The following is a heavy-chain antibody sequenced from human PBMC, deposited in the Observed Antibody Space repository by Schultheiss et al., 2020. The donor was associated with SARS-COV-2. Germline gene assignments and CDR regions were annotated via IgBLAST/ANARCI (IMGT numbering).Heavy chain of an antibody. CDR2: ILYDGSNK. D-gene: IGHD3-16*01. J-gene: IGHJ6*02. Sequence: WIRQAPGKGLEWVAVILYDGSNKYYADSVKGRFTISRDNSKNTLYLQMNSLRAEDTAVYYCAKSGMITSGDYYYYYGMDVWGQGTTVTVSS. CDR3: AKSGMITSGDYYYYYGMDV. V-gene: IGHV3-30-3*02.